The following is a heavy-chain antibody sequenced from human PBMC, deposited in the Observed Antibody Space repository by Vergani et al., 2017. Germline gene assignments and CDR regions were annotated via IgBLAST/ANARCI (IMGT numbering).Heavy chain of an antibody. CDR2: IIPIFGTA. Sequence: QVQLVQSGAEVKKPGSSVKVSCKASGGTFSSYAISWVRQAPGQGREWMGGIIPIFGTATYAQKCQGRVTITADESTSTTYMELSSLRSEDTAMYYFARDLDYYGSSGYPGYWGQGTLVTVSS. CDR3: ARDLDYYGSSGYPGY. CDR1: GGTFSSYA. V-gene: IGHV1-69*01. J-gene: IGHJ4*02. D-gene: IGHD3-22*01.